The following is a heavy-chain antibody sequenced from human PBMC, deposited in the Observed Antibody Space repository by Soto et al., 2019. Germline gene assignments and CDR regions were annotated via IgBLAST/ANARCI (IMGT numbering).Heavy chain of an antibody. Sequence: QITLKESGPTLVKPTQTLTLTCTFSGFSLSTSGVGVGWIRQPPGKALEWLALIYWDDDKRYSPSLKSRLTTPTDTFKIQVVLTIINMDPGDSSSLYCGHPGVGVAGSVDYWGQGTLVTVSS. D-gene: IGHD3-10*01. CDR1: GFSLSTSGVG. J-gene: IGHJ4*02. CDR3: GHPGVGVAGSVDY. CDR2: IYWDDDK. V-gene: IGHV2-5*02.